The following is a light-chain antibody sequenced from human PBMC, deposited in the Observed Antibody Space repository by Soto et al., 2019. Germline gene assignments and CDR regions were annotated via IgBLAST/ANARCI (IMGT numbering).Light chain of an antibody. CDR3: QQTYISPWT. V-gene: IGKV1-39*01. J-gene: IGKJ1*01. CDR1: QSISTF. CDR2: ASS. Sequence: DIQMTQSPSSLSAPVGDSVTITCRASQSISTFLNWYQQKPGKAPNLLVYASSTLQSGVPSRFSGSGSATDFTLTISSLQPEDFATYFCQQTYISPWTFGQGTKVDIK.